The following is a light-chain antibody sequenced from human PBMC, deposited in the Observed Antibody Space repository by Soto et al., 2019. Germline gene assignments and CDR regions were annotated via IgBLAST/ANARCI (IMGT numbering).Light chain of an antibody. J-gene: IGKJ4*01. CDR3: QQSYSMPRT. CDR2: AAS. Sequence: DIQMTQSPSSLSASVGGRVTITCRASQSISSYLNWYQQKPGKAPKLLIYAASSLQSGVPSRFSGSGSGTDFTVTISSLQPEDFATYYCQQSYSMPRTFGGGTKVDIK. CDR1: QSISSY. V-gene: IGKV1-39*01.